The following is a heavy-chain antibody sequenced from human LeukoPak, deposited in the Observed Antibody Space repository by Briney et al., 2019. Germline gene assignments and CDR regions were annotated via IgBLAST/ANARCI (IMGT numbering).Heavy chain of an antibody. D-gene: IGHD3-9*01. J-gene: IGHJ5*02. CDR1: GGTFSSYA. CDR3: AIYDMLTGSNNLFDP. CDR2: MNPNSGNT. Sequence: ASVKVSRKASGGTFSSYAISWVRQAPGPGLGWMGWMNPNSGNTRYAQKFPGRVTMTRNTSISKAYLELRRLRSETTAENYCAIYDMLTGSNNLFDPWGQGTLVTVSS. V-gene: IGHV1-8*02.